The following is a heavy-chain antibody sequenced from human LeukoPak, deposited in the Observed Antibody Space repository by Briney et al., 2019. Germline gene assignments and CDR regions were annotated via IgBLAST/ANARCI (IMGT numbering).Heavy chain of an antibody. CDR3: ASPWANYDILTVVGPS. CDR1: GFTVSSNY. D-gene: IGHD3-9*01. V-gene: IGHV3-53*01. CDR2: IYSGGST. J-gene: IGHJ4*02. Sequence: GGSLRLSCAASGFTVSSNYMSWVRQAPGKGLEWVPVIYSGGSTYYADSVKGRFTISRDNSKNTLYLQMNSLRAEDTAVYYCASPWANYDILTVVGPSWGQGTLVTVSS.